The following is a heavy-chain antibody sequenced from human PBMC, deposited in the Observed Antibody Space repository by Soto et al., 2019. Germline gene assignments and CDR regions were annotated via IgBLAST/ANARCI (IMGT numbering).Heavy chain of an antibody. Sequence: SVKVSCKASGFTFTSSAMQWVRQARGQRLEWIGWIVVGSGNTNYAQKFQERVTITRDMSTSTAYMELSSLRSEDTAVYYCAASVKYCSGGSCYSYDAFDIWGQGTMVTVSS. V-gene: IGHV1-58*02. J-gene: IGHJ3*02. CDR2: IVVGSGNT. D-gene: IGHD2-15*01. CDR3: AASVKYCSGGSCYSYDAFDI. CDR1: GFTFTSSA.